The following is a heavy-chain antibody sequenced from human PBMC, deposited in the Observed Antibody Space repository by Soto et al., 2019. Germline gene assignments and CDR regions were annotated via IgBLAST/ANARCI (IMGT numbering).Heavy chain of an antibody. CDR3: THTHTAGGFY. Sequence: GPTLVNPTQTLTLTCTFSGFSLSTSGVGVAWIRQPPGKALEWLALIYWDDDKRYSPSLKGRLTITKDTSKNQVVLIMTNMDPVDTATYYCTHTHTAGGFYWGQGTLVTVSS. D-gene: IGHD5-18*01. CDR1: GFSLSTSGVG. V-gene: IGHV2-5*02. J-gene: IGHJ4*02. CDR2: IYWDDDK.